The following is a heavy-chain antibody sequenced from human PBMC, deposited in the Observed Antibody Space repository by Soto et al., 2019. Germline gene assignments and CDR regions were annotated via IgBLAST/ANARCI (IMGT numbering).Heavy chain of an antibody. CDR1: GFPFNTYW. CDR2: ISGDGSTT. CDR3: AREYYGLLTGYYNDF. Sequence: QLLESGGGLVQPGGSLRLSCAASGFPFNTYWMHWVRHTPGKGLDWVSRISGDGSTTYYADSVTGRFTASRDNAKNTLYLHMSGLRAEDTAVYFCAREYYGLLTGYYNDFWGQGTLVSVSS. V-gene: IGHV3-74*01. D-gene: IGHD3-9*01. J-gene: IGHJ4*02.